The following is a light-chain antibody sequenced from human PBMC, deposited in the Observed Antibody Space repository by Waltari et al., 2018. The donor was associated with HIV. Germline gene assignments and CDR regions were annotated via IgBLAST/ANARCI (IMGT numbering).Light chain of an antibody. V-gene: IGKV4-1*01. Sequence: DIVMTQSPDSLAVSLGERATHNCKSSQSVLYNSNNKNYLAWYQQKPGQPPKLLIYWASTRESGVPDRFSGSGSGTDFTLTISSLQAEDVAVYYCQQYYSTSWTFGQGTKVEIK. CDR1: QSVLYNSNNKNY. CDR2: WAS. CDR3: QQYYSTSWT. J-gene: IGKJ1*01.